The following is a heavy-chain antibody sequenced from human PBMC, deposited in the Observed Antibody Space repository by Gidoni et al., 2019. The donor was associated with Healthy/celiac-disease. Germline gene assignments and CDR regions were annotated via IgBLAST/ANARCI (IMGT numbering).Heavy chain of an antibody. D-gene: IGHD4-17*01. CDR3: ARDHYGGKNLDY. Sequence: QVQLQQWGAGRLKPSETLSLTCAVYGGSFSGYYCSWIRQPPGKGLEWIGEINHSGSTNYNPSLKSRVTISVDTSKNQFSLKLSSVTAADTAVYYCARDHYGGKNLDYWGQGTLVTVSS. CDR1: GGSFSGYY. CDR2: INHSGST. J-gene: IGHJ4*02. V-gene: IGHV4-34*01.